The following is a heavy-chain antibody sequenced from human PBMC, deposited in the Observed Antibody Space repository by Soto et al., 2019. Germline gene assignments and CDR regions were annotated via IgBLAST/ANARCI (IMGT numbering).Heavy chain of an antibody. J-gene: IGHJ4*02. Sequence: VQLVESGGGVVQPGRSLRLSCAASGFTFSDYAMHWVRQAPGKGLEWVAVVSHDGRNTHYADSVKGRFTISRARSKNTVSLEMTSLRAQDTALYYRAKGGRQWLVTSDFNYWGQGALVTVSS. D-gene: IGHD6-19*01. CDR3: AKGGRQWLVTSDFNY. CDR2: VSHDGRNT. CDR1: GFTFSDYA. V-gene: IGHV3-30*18.